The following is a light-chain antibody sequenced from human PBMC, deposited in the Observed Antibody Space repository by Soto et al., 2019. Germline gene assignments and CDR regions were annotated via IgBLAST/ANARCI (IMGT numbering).Light chain of an antibody. V-gene: IGKV1-5*01. Sequence: DIEMSQSPSSLSASVGDIVTITCRASQSLNRWFAWYQQKPGKAPKLLIYDASSLQSGVPSRFSGSRSGTDFTLTISSLQPEDFATYYCQQYNSYSRTFGQGTKVDIK. CDR1: QSLNRW. J-gene: IGKJ1*01. CDR2: DAS. CDR3: QQYNSYSRT.